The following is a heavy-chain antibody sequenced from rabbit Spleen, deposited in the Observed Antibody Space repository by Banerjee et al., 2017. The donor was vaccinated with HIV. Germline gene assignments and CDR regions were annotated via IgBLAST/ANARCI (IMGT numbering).Heavy chain of an antibody. V-gene: IGHV1S45*01. J-gene: IGHJ6*01. CDR3: ARDTGTSFSSYGMDL. Sequence: QKQLEESGGDLVKPGASLTLTCTGSGFSFSSSYWMCWVRQAPGKGLEWIACIDAGSSGSTYYASWAKGRFTISKTSSTTVTLQMTSLTAADTATYFCARDTGTSFSSYGMDLWGPGTLVT. CDR1: GFSFSSSYW. D-gene: IGHD8-1*01. CDR2: IDAGSSGST.